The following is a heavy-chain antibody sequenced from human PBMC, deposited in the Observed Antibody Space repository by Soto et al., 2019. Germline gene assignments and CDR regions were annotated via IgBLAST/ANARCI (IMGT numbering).Heavy chain of an antibody. V-gene: IGHV4-31*03. D-gene: IGHD3-22*01. CDR1: GGSISSGGYY. J-gene: IGHJ4*02. CDR2: IYSSGTT. Sequence: SETLSLTCTVSGGSISSGGYYWSWIRQHPGEGLEWIGYIYSSGTTYYNPSLKSRVTISVDPSKNQFSLKLSSVTAADTAVYYCAKAPYYYDSSGPDYWGQGTLVTVSS. CDR3: AKAPYYYDSSGPDY.